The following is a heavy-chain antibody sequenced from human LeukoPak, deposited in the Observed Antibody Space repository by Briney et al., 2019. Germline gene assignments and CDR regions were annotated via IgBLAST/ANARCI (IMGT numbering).Heavy chain of an antibody. CDR3: ARGGKATVVTM. CDR1: GCSINSYY. Sequence: SETLSLTCNVSGCSINSYYWSWIRQPAGKGLEWIGRIYSSGSTNYNPSLKSRVSMSVDTSKNQFSLKLTSVTAADTAVYYCARGGKATVVTMWGQGILVTVSS. J-gene: IGHJ4*02. D-gene: IGHD4-23*01. V-gene: IGHV4-4*07. CDR2: IYSSGST.